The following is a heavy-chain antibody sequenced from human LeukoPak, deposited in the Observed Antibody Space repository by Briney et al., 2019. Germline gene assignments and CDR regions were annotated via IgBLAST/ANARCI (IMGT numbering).Heavy chain of an antibody. CDR2: IRDDGSNK. V-gene: IGHV3-30*02. Sequence: AGGSLRLSCAASGFTFNSYGIHWVRQAPGKGLEGVAFIRDDGSNKYYADSLKGRFTISRDKSKNTLYLQMNSLRAEDTAVYYCAKESGRGSGSFTPAFDIWGQGTMVTVSS. CDR1: GFTFNSYG. J-gene: IGHJ3*02. D-gene: IGHD1-26*01. CDR3: AKESGRGSGSFTPAFDI.